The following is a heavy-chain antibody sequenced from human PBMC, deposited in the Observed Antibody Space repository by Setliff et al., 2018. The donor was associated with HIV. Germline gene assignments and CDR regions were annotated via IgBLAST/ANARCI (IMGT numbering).Heavy chain of an antibody. D-gene: IGHD1-1*01. Sequence: PSETLSLTCTVSGGSISSGSYYWSWIRQPAGKGLEWIGHIHYTGGTTYNPSLKSRVTMSVDTSKNQASLTLNSVTAADTAVYYCARHHNDWKTFDVWGRGTMVTVSS. CDR3: ARHHNDWKTFDV. CDR1: GGSISSGSYY. V-gene: IGHV4-61*10. J-gene: IGHJ3*01. CDR2: IHYTGGT.